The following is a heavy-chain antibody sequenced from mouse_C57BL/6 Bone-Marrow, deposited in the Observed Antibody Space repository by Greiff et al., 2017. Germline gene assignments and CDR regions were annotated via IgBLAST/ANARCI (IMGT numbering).Heavy chain of an antibody. J-gene: IGHJ2*01. CDR3: ARLGAQGEVDY. CDR1: GYPFTSYW. V-gene: IGHV1-72*01. Sequence: VQLQQSGAELVKPGASVKLSCKASGYPFTSYWMHWVKQRPGRGLEWIGRSDPNSGGTKYNEKFKSKATLTVDKPSSTAYMQLSSVTSENSAVYNCARLGAQGEVDYWGQGTTLTVAS. CDR2: SDPNSGGT. D-gene: IGHD3-3*01.